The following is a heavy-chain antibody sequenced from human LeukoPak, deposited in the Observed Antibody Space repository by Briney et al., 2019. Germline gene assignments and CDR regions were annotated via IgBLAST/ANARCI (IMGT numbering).Heavy chain of an antibody. CDR1: GFSVSTNY. Sequence: GGSLRLSCAASGFSVSTNYMSWVRQAPGKGLEWVSVIYSGGTTYYADSVKGRFTISRDNSKNTLYLQMNSLRAEDTAVYYCARGPSSSGYGNFDYWGQGTLVTVSS. J-gene: IGHJ4*02. CDR2: IYSGGTT. D-gene: IGHD5-12*01. CDR3: ARGPSSSGYGNFDY. V-gene: IGHV3-66*01.